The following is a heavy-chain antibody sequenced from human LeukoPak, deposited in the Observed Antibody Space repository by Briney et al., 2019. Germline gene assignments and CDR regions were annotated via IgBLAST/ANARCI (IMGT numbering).Heavy chain of an antibody. J-gene: IGHJ6*02. CDR2: ISAYNGNT. V-gene: IGHV1-18*01. CDR1: GYTFTSYG. CDR3: ARYAGTFGYYYYGMDV. Sequence: ASVKVSCKASGYTFTSYGISWVRQAPGQGPEWMGWISAYNGNTNYAQKLQGRVTMTTDTSTSTAYMELRSLRSDDTAVYYCARYAGTFGYYYYGMDVWGQGTTVTVSS. D-gene: IGHD1-7*01.